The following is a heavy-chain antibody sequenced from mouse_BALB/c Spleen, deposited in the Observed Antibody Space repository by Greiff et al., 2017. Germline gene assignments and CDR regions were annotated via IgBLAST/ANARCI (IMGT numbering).Heavy chain of an antibody. CDR2: IYPSDSYT. J-gene: IGHJ4*01. V-gene: IGHV1-69*02. CDR3: TREDYEAMDY. Sequence: VQLQQSGAELVRPGASVKLSCKASGYTFTSYWINWVKQRPGQGLEWIGNIYPSDSYTNYNQKFKDKATLTVDKSSSTAYMQLSSPTSEDSAVYYCTREDYEAMDYWGQGTSVTVSS. CDR1: GYTFTSYW.